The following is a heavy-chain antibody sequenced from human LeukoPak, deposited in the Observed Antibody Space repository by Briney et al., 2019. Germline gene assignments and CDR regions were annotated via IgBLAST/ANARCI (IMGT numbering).Heavy chain of an antibody. CDR2: ISDSGSTA. D-gene: IGHD5-12*01. V-gene: IGHV3-23*01. Sequence: GGSLRLSCGASGFSFSNYAMTWVRQAPGKGLEWVSGISDSGSTAFYADSVKGRFTSSRDNPKNTLYLQINSLRAEDAAVYYCAKDMQTWPRFPDYWGQGTLVTVSS. CDR1: GFSFSNYA. J-gene: IGHJ4*02. CDR3: AKDMQTWPRFPDY.